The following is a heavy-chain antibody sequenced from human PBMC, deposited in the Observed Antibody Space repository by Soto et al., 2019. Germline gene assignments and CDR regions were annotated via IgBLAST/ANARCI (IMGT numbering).Heavy chain of an antibody. CDR1: GGSFDTYY. V-gene: IGHV4-34*01. D-gene: IGHD6-19*01. Sequence: NPSETLSLTCVVSGGSFDTYYWNWIRQSPGKGLEWIGESNHRGSNNYSPSLKSRVTISLDTSKNQFSLKLTSVTAADTAVYYCARGGSSDWQVALDMWGQGTMVTVSS. J-gene: IGHJ3*02. CDR3: ARGGSSDWQVALDM. CDR2: SNHRGSN.